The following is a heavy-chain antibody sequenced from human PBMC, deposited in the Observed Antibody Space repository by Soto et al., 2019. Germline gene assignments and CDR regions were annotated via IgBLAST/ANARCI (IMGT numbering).Heavy chain of an antibody. CDR2: IYYSGST. D-gene: IGHD6-19*01. CDR1: GGSISSGDYY. V-gene: IGHV4-30-4*01. CDR3: ARDWGTIPPAVAGTGWFDP. J-gene: IGHJ5*02. Sequence: SETLSLTCTVSGGSISSGDYYWSWIRQPPGKGLEWIGYIYYSGSTYYNPSLKSRVTISVDTSKNQFSLKLSSVTAADTAVYYCARDWGTIPPAVAGTGWFDPWGQGTLVTVSS.